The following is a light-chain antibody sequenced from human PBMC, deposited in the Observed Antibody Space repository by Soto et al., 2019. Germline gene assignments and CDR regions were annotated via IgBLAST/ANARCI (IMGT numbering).Light chain of an antibody. J-gene: IGKJ2*01. CDR2: DVF. CDR1: QSITYW. CDR3: QQYQSFSFT. Sequence: DIQMTQSPSSLSASVGDRVTITCRASQSITYWLAWYQQKPGRAPKLLIYDVFNLQSGVPSRFSCSGSGTEFTLTISSLQPYDSATYYCQQYQSFSFTFGQGTKLEIK. V-gene: IGKV1-5*01.